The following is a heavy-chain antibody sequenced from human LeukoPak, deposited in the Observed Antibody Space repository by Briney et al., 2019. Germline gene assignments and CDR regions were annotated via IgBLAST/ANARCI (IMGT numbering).Heavy chain of an antibody. D-gene: IGHD3-22*01. V-gene: IGHV3-23*01. CDR1: GFTFSSYG. CDR3: AKDTRTMIVVASDY. CDR2: ISGSGGST. J-gene: IGHJ4*02. Sequence: GGSLRLSCAASGFTFSSYGMNCVRQAPGKGLEWVSAISGSGGSTYYADSVKGRFTISRDNSKNTLYLQMNSLRAEDTAVYYCAKDTRTMIVVASDYWGQGTLVTVSS.